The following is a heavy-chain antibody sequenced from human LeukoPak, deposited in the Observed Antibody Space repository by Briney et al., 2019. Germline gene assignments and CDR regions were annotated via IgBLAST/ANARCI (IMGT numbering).Heavy chain of an antibody. CDR3: AKDDGGDYLLFFDY. V-gene: IGHV3-23*01. D-gene: IGHD4-17*01. CDR2: IRGSGGST. CDR1: GFTFSSYA. J-gene: IGHJ4*02. Sequence: GGSLRLSCAASGFTFSSYAMSWVRQAPGKGLEWVSAIRGSGGSTYYADSVKGRFTISRDNSKNTLYLQMNSLRAEDTAVYYCAKDDGGDYLLFFDYWGQGTLVTVSS.